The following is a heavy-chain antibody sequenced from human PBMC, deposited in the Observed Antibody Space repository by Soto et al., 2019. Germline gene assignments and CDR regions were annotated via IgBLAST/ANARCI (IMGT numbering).Heavy chain of an antibody. Sequence: EVQLVESGGGLVQPGGSLRLSCAVSGFTFSSYYMQWVRQGPGKGLVYVARIDFDGRSTVHADSVKGRFTISRDNAKNTLYLQMNSLGVGDTGVYYCARGGSTTWLRALDLWGQGTLVTVSS. CDR3: ARGGSTTWLRALDL. V-gene: IGHV3-74*01. D-gene: IGHD6-13*01. CDR2: IDFDGRST. J-gene: IGHJ5*02. CDR1: GFTFSSYY.